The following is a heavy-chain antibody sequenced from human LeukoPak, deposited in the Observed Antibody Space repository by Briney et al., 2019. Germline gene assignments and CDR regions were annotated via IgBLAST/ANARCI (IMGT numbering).Heavy chain of an antibody. D-gene: IGHD1-26*01. CDR2: INPNSGGT. CDR1: GYTFTCCY. Sequence: GASVKVSCKASGYTFTCCYMHWVRQAPGQGLEWVGWINPNSGGTNYAQKFQGRVTMTRDTSISTAYMELSRLRSDDTAVYYCARAPSGSHRVHLFDYWGQGTLVTVSS. J-gene: IGHJ4*02. V-gene: IGHV1-2*02. CDR3: ARAPSGSHRVHLFDY.